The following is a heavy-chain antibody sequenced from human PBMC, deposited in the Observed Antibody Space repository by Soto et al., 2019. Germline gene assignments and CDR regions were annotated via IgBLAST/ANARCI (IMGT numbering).Heavy chain of an antibody. J-gene: IGHJ6*02. Sequence: SETLSLTCTVSGGSISSGDYYWSWIRQPPGKGLEWIGYIYYSGSTYYNPSLKSRVTISVDTSKNQFSLKLSSVTAADTAVYYCARALGYCISTSCLAGARNYYGMDVWGQGTTVTVS. D-gene: IGHD2-2*01. CDR3: ARALGYCISTSCLAGARNYYGMDV. CDR1: GGSISSGDYY. CDR2: IYYSGST. V-gene: IGHV4-30-4*01.